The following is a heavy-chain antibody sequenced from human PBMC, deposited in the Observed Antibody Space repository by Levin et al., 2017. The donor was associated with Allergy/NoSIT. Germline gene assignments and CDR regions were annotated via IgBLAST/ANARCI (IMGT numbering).Heavy chain of an antibody. CDR1: GFTFSSYG. J-gene: IGHJ4*02. Sequence: GESLKISCAASGFTFSSYGMHWVRQAPGKGLEWVAVISYDGSNKYYADSVKGRFTISRDNSKNTLYLQMNSLRAEDTAVYYCAKDGRKGTRYYYGSGSYLGYFDYWGQGTLVTVSS. V-gene: IGHV3-30*18. D-gene: IGHD3-10*01. CDR2: ISYDGSNK. CDR3: AKDGRKGTRYYYGSGSYLGYFDY.